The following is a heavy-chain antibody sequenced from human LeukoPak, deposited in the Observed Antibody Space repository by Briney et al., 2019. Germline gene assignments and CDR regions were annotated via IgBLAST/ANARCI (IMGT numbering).Heavy chain of an antibody. CDR2: IYSGGST. J-gene: IGHJ3*02. D-gene: IGHD2-15*01. CDR1: GFTVSSNY. CDR3: ASNVVVVANDAFDI. V-gene: IGHV3-53*01. Sequence: GGSLRLSCAASGFTVSSNYMSWVRQAPGKGLEWVSVIYSGGSTYYADSVKGRFTISRDNSKNTLYLQMNSLRAEDTAVYYCASNVVVVANDAFDIWGQGTMVTVSS.